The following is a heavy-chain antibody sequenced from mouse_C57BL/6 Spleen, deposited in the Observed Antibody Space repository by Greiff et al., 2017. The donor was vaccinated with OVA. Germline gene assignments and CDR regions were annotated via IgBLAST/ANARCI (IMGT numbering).Heavy chain of an antibody. CDR3: ARWEDYAWFAY. Sequence: QVQLQQPGAELVKPGASVKLSCKASGYTFTSYWMHWVKQRPGRGLEWIGRIDPNSGGTKYNEKFKSKATLTVDKPSSTAYMQLSSLTSEDSAVDYCARWEDYAWFAYWGQGTLVTVSA. V-gene: IGHV1-72*01. J-gene: IGHJ3*01. CDR1: GYTFTSYW. CDR2: IDPNSGGT. D-gene: IGHD2-4*01.